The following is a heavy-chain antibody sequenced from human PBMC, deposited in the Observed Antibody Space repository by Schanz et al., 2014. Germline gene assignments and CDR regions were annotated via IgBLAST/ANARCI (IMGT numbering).Heavy chain of an antibody. D-gene: IGHD3-10*01. CDR2: IWFDGTNK. CDR3: ASTHWFGSGTTIVDY. Sequence: QVQLVESGGGVVQPGRSLRLSCSASGFTLSSYGMHWVRQAPGKGLEWLAVIWFDGTNKYNADSVKGRFTISRDTSKNTLYLLLNSLRAEDTAVYYCASTHWFGSGTTIVDYWGQGTLVTVSS. CDR1: GFTLSSYG. V-gene: IGHV3-33*01. J-gene: IGHJ4*02.